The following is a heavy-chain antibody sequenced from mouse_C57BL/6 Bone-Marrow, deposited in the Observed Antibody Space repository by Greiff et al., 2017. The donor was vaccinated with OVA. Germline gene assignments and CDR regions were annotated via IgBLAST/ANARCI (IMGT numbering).Heavy chain of an antibody. J-gene: IGHJ1*03. CDR2: IDPEDGET. D-gene: IGHD1-1*01. V-gene: IGHV14-2*01. CDR1: GFNIKDYY. CDR3: ARTLTTVVATDWYFDV. Sequence: VQLQQSGAELVKPGASVTLSCTASGFNIKDYYMHWVKQRPEQGLEWIGRIDPEDGETKYAPKFQGKATITADTSSNTAYLQLSSLTSEDTAVYYCARTLTTVVATDWYFDVWGTGTTVTVSS.